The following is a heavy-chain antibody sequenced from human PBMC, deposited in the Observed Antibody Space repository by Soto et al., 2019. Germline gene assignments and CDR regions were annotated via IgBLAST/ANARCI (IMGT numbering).Heavy chain of an antibody. CDR2: MYYTGDT. CDR1: GGSISGGGHY. V-gene: IGHV4-31*03. Sequence: PSETLSLTCTVSGGSISGGGHYWGWIRQPPGKGLEWIGLMYYTGDTYYNPSLKSRLSISVDTSMNQFSLELTSVTAADTAVYYCASSDPYYFFDYWGLGTLVTVSS. D-gene: IGHD2-21*01. J-gene: IGHJ4*02. CDR3: ASSDPYYFFDY.